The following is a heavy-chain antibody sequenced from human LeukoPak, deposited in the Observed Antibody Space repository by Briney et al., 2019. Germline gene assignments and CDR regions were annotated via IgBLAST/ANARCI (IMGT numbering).Heavy chain of an antibody. D-gene: IGHD2-21*01. J-gene: IGHJ4*02. V-gene: IGHV3-23*01. Sequence: PGGSLRLSCAASGFTFRSYAMSWVRQAPGKGLEWVSAISGSGGSTYYADSVKGRFTISRDNSKNTLYLQMNSLRAEDTAVYYCAKVWAFCGGDCSGAIDYWGQGTLVTVSS. CDR1: GFTFRSYA. CDR2: ISGSGGST. CDR3: AKVWAFCGGDCSGAIDY.